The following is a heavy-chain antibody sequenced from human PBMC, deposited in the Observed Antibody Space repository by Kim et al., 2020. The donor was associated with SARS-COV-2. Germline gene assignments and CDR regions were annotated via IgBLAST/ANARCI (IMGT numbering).Heavy chain of an antibody. J-gene: IGHJ4*02. V-gene: IGHV3-7*03. CDR2: ISPDGTQK. CDR1: GVSFSGSW. Sequence: GGSLRLSCVVSGVSFSGSWMTWVRQAPGLGLEWVAYISPDGTQKQSVDSVKGRFTVSRDNARNSLYLQMNSLRAEDTAVYYCASLNWNSLDYWGQGTLVT. CDR3: ASLNWNSLDY. D-gene: IGHD1-1*01.